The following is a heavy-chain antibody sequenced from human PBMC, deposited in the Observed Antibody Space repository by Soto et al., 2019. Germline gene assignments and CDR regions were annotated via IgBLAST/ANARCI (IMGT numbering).Heavy chain of an antibody. CDR1: GGSISSYY. V-gene: IGHV4-59*01. CDR3: ARGQDYYYYYGMDV. Sequence: PSETLSLTCTVSGGSISSYYWSWIRQPPGKGLEWIGYIYYSGSTNYNPSLKSRVTISVDTSKNQFSLKLSSVTAADTAVYYCARGQDYYYYYGMDVWGQGTTVTV. J-gene: IGHJ6*02. CDR2: IYYSGST.